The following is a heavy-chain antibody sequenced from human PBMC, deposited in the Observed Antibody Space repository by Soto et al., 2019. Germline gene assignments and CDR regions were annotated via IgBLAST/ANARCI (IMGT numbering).Heavy chain of an antibody. CDR2: ISYDGSNK. CDR1: GFTFSSYA. J-gene: IGHJ4*02. V-gene: IGHV3-30-3*01. CDR3: ARETSSGYDTYFDY. D-gene: IGHD5-12*01. Sequence: GESLKISCAASGFTFSSYAMHWVRQAPGKGLEWVAVISYDGSNKYYADSVKGRFTISRDNSKNTLYLQMNSLRAEDTAVYYCARETSSGYDTYFDYWGQGTLVTVSS.